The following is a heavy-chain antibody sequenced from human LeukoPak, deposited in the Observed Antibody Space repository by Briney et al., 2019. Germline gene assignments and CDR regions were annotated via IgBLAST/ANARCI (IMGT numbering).Heavy chain of an antibody. CDR3: ARRGYTYAYDY. D-gene: IGHD5-18*01. Sequence: PGGSLRLSCAASGFTFSSYAIHWVRQAPGKGLEYVSAINSNGDSTFYANSVKGRFTISRDNSKNTLYLQMGSLRAEDMAVYYCARRGYTYAYDYWGQGTLVSVSS. V-gene: IGHV3-64*01. CDR1: GFTFSSYA. CDR2: INSNGDST. J-gene: IGHJ4*02.